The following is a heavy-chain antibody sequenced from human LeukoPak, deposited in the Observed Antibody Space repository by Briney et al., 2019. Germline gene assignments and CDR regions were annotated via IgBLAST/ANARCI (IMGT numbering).Heavy chain of an antibody. CDR3: ARGHLGLSP. D-gene: IGHD3-10*01. Sequence: PSETLSLTCTVSGGSISGYSWTWIRQPPGQGLEWIGYFHNSRTTSYSPSLTGRVTISVDTAMDQISLKLNSVTAADTAVYYCARGHLGLSPWGHGTLVTVSS. CDR1: GGSISGYS. V-gene: IGHV4-59*01. CDR2: FHNSRTT. J-gene: IGHJ5*02.